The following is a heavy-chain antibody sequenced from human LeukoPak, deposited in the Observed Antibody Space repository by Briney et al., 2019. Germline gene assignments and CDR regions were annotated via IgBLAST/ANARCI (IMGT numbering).Heavy chain of an antibody. D-gene: IGHD3-3*01. CDR2: INWSGGST. V-gene: IGHV3-20*04. CDR1: GFTFNDYG. Sequence: GGSLRLSCAASGFTFNDYGMSWVRHAAGKGLEWVSGINWSGGSTSYADSVKGRFTISRDNAKDSLYLQMNSLRAEDTALYYCARGGITIFGVAIPNFDYWGQGTLVTVSS. CDR3: ARGGITIFGVAIPNFDY. J-gene: IGHJ4*02.